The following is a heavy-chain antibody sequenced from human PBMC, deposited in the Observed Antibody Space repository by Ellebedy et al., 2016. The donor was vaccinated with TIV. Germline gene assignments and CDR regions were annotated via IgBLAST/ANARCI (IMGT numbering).Heavy chain of an antibody. D-gene: IGHD1-26*01. Sequence: ASVKVSXXASGYTFTGYYMHWVRQAPGQGLEWMGWIGPYNGNTNYAQKLQGRVTMTTDTSTSTAYMELRSLRSDDTAVYYCARDGVGATTGQLDYWGQGTLVTVSS. V-gene: IGHV1-18*04. CDR3: ARDGVGATTGQLDY. CDR2: IGPYNGNT. CDR1: GYTFTGYY. J-gene: IGHJ4*02.